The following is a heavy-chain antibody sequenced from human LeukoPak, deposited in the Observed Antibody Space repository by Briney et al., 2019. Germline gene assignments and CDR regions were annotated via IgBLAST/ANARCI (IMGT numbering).Heavy chain of an antibody. CDR2: IVSDGSST. CDR1: GFTFSRYW. CDR3: VRDNYGVNY. V-gene: IGHV3-74*03. Sequence: GGSLRLSCAASGFTFSRYWMQWVRHAPGKGLVWVSHIVSDGSSTTYADSVKGRSTTSRDNAKNTLYLQMNSLRAEDTAVYYCVRDNYGVNYWGQGTLVTVSS. J-gene: IGHJ4*02. D-gene: IGHD3-10*01.